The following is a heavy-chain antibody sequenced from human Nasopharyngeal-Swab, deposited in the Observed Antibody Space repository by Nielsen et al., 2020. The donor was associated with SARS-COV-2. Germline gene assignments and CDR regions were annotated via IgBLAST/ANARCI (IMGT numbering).Heavy chain of an antibody. V-gene: IGHV4-39*01. J-gene: IGHJ5*02. D-gene: IGHD6-13*01. CDR2: IYYSGST. CDR3: ASPSGYSSSWYRADWFDP. Sequence: VRQMPGKGLEWIGSIYYSGSTYYNPSLKSRVTISVDTSKNQFSLKLSSVTAADTAVYYCASPSGYSSSWYRADWFDPWGQGTLVTVSS.